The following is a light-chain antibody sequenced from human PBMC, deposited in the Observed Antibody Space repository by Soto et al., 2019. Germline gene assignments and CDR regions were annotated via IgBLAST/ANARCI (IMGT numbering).Light chain of an antibody. V-gene: IGKV1-39*01. CDR1: QSISNY. CDR3: QQSYSTPWT. CDR2: AAS. J-gene: IGKJ1*01. Sequence: DIQMTQSPSSLSASVGDRVTITCRARQSISNYLYWYQQKPGKAPKLLIYAASSLQSGVPSRFSGSGSGTDFTLTISSPQPEDFATYYCQQSYSTPWTFGQGTKVEIK.